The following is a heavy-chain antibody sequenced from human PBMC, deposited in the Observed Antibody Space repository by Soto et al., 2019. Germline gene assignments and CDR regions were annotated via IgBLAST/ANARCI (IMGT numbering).Heavy chain of an antibody. CDR3: AREGLYYDMPNWFDP. J-gene: IGHJ5*02. CDR1: GGSISSGDYY. V-gene: IGHV4-30-4*01. Sequence: SETLSLTCTVSGGSISSGDYYWSWIRQPPGKGLEWIGYIYYSGSTYYNPSLKSRVTISVDTSKNQFSLKLSSVTAADTAVYYCAREGLYYDMPNWFDPWGQGTLVTVSS. CDR2: IYYSGST. D-gene: IGHD3-9*01.